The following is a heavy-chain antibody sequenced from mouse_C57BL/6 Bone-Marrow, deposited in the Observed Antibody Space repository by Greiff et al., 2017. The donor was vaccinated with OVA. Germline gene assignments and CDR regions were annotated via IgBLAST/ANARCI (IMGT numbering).Heavy chain of an antibody. J-gene: IGHJ2*01. Sequence: QVQLKQSGAELVRPGASVKLSCKASGYTFTDYYINWVKQRPGQGLEWIARIYPGSGNTYYNEKFKGKATLTAEKSSSTAYMQLSSLTSEDSAVYFGARFLYYYGSRGDYFDYWGQGTTLTVSS. CDR3: ARFLYYYGSRGDYFDY. CDR2: IYPGSGNT. CDR1: GYTFTDYY. D-gene: IGHD1-1*01. V-gene: IGHV1-76*01.